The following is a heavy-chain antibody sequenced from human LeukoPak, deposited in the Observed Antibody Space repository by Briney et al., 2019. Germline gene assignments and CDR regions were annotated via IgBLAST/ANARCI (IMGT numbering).Heavy chain of an antibody. Sequence: PSQTLSLTCTVSGGSISSGSYYWSWIRQPPGKGLEWIGYIYYSGSTNYNPSLKSRVTISVDTSKNQFSLKLSSVTAADTAVYYCASYRWELYYYYYYMDVWGKGTTVTVSS. D-gene: IGHD1-26*01. CDR2: IYYSGST. CDR1: GGSISSGSYY. V-gene: IGHV4-61*01. CDR3: ASYRWELYYYYYYMDV. J-gene: IGHJ6*03.